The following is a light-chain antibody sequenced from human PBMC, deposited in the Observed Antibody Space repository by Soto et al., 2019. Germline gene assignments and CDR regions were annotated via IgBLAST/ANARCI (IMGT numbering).Light chain of an antibody. CDR3: SSFTTSYFYV. J-gene: IGLJ1*01. V-gene: IGLV2-14*01. Sequence: QAVLTQPASVSGSPGQSITISCTGSGSDIGAYNYVSWYQQHPGKAPKLLIHGVTRRPSGVSSRFSASKSAYTASLTISGLQAEEDATYFCSSFTTSYFYVFVPGTNVTVL. CDR2: GVT. CDR1: GSDIGAYNY.